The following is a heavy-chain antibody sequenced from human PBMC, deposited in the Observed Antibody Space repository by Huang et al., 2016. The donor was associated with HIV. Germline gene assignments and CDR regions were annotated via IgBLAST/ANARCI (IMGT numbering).Heavy chain of an antibody. V-gene: IGHV4-39*01. CDR1: GGSIRSDNYY. Sequence: QLQLQESGPGLVKPSETLSLTCTVSGGSIRSDNYYWGWIRQPPGKGLEWIGSIYYSGSTYCSPSLKGRVTITVDTSKNQFSLKMRSVTVADTAVYYCARLPGSITMIRGVITDPYWGQGTLVTVSS. D-gene: IGHD3-10*01. CDR2: IYYSGST. J-gene: IGHJ4*02. CDR3: ARLPGSITMIRGVITDPY.